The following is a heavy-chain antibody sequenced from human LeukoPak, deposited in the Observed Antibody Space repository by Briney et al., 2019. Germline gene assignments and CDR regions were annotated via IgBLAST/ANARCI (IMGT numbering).Heavy chain of an antibody. V-gene: IGHV3-23*01. CDR3: ARDRASYDFWSAFDP. Sequence: GGSLRLSCAASGFTFSSYAMSWVRQAPGKGLEWVSAISGSGGSTYYADSVKGRFTISRDNSKNTLYLQMNSLRAEDTAVYYCARDRASYDFWSAFDPWGQGTLVTVSS. CDR1: GFTFSSYA. CDR2: ISGSGGST. D-gene: IGHD3-3*01. J-gene: IGHJ5*02.